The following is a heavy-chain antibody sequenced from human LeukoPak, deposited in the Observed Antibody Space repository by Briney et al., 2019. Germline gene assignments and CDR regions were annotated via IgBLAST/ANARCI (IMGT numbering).Heavy chain of an antibody. CDR3: ARSMPRDWLLW. CDR2: IYYSGST. Sequence: SETLSLTCTVSGGSISSSSYYWGWIRQPPGKGLEWIGSIYYSGSTYYNPSLKSRVTISVDTSKNQFSLKLSSVTAADTAVYYCARSMPRDWLLWWGQGTLVTVSS. CDR1: GGSISSSSYY. D-gene: IGHD3/OR15-3a*01. V-gene: IGHV4-39*07. J-gene: IGHJ4*02.